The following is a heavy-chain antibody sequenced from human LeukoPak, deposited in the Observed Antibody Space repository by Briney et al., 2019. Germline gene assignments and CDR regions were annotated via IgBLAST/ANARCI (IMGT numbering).Heavy chain of an antibody. Sequence: PGRSLRLSCAASGFTFSSYGMHWVRQAPGKGLEWVAVISYDGSNKYYADSVKGRFTISRDNSKNTLYLQMNSLRAEDTAVYYCAKGAGTFGYGMDVRGQGTTVTVSS. CDR3: AKGAGTFGYGMDV. V-gene: IGHV3-30*18. J-gene: IGHJ6*02. CDR1: GFTFSSYG. CDR2: ISYDGSNK. D-gene: IGHD1-1*01.